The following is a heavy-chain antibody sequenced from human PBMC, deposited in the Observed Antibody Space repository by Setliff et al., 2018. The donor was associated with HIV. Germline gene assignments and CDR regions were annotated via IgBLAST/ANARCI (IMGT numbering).Heavy chain of an antibody. CDR1: GFTFSSYW. J-gene: IGHJ4*02. D-gene: IGHD3-22*01. CDR2: INSDGSYT. CDR3: AKELAASGLGYFDS. Sequence: PGGSLRLSCAASGFTFSSYWMHWVRQAPGKGLVWVSRINSDGSYTSYAESVKGRFTISRDNSKNTVYLQMNSLRAEDTAEYYCAKELAASGLGYFDSWGRGILVTVSS. V-gene: IGHV3-74*01.